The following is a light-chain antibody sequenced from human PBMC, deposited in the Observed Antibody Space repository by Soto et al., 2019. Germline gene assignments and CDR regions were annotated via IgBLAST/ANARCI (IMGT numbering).Light chain of an antibody. CDR2: DAS. CDR3: QHYKAFSPWT. CDR1: QNISSG. Sequence: DIQLTQSPSALSASVGDSVTITCQASQNISSGFAWYQQKAGKAPKSLLYDASSLESGVPSRMSGSGSGTEFTLTITNLQPDDSATYYCQHYKAFSPWTFGQGTKVDIK. J-gene: IGKJ1*01. V-gene: IGKV1-5*01.